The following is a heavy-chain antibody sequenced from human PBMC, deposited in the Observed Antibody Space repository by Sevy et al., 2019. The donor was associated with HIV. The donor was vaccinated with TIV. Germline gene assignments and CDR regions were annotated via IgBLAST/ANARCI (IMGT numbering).Heavy chain of an antibody. J-gene: IGHJ4*02. V-gene: IGHV3-48*02. CDR1: GFTFSSYS. Sequence: GGSLRLSCAASGFTFSSYSMNWVRQAPGKGLEWASYISSSSSTIYYADSVKGRFTISRDNAKNSLYLQMNSLRDEDTAVYYCASTVCGYSYGCFDYWGQGTLVTVSS. D-gene: IGHD5-18*01. CDR3: ASTVCGYSYGCFDY. CDR2: ISSSSSTI.